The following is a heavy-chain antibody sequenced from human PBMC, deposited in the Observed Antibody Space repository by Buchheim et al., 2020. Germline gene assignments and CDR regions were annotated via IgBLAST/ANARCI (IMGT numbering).Heavy chain of an antibody. V-gene: IGHV1-46*04. D-gene: IGHD3-3*02. CDR2: INPSGGSV. CDR3: VRDSTFWSCDY. J-gene: IGHJ4*02. CDR1: GFIFSSYH. Sequence: QVQLVQSGAEVKKPGASVKISCKASGFIFSSYHMHWVRQAPGQGLEWMGIINPSGGSVIYAQTLQGRVTMTRDTSTSTVYMELSSLRSEDTAVYYYVRDSTFWSCDYWGQGPL.